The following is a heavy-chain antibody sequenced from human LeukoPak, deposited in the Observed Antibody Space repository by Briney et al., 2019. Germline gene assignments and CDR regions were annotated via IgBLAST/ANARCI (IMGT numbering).Heavy chain of an antibody. CDR2: INHSGST. V-gene: IGHV4-34*01. CDR1: GGSFSGYY. CDR3: ARGKWSTVTTSPLWRTGGWRTDRAPYYFDY. J-gene: IGHJ4*02. Sequence: SETLSLTCAVYGGSFSGYYWSWIRQPPGKGLEWIGEINHSGSTNYNPSLKSRVTISADTSKNQFSLKLSSVTAADTAVYYCARGKWSTVTTSPLWRTGGWRTDRAPYYFDYWGQGTLVTVSS. D-gene: IGHD4-17*01.